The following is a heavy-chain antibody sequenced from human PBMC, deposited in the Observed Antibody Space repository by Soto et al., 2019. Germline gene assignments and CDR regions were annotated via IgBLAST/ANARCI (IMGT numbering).Heavy chain of an antibody. CDR1: GFTFSDYW. CDR2: INLDGSDK. D-gene: IGHD3-3*01. V-gene: IGHV3-7*01. J-gene: IGHJ6*02. CDR3: ARNLATFGVVISYYYYGMDV. Sequence: GGSLRLSCAASGFTFSDYWMTWVRQAPGKGLEWVANINLDGSDKYYVDSVKGRFTMSRDNSKNSLYLQMNSLGAEDTAVYYCARNLATFGVVISYYYYGMDVWGQGTTVTVSS.